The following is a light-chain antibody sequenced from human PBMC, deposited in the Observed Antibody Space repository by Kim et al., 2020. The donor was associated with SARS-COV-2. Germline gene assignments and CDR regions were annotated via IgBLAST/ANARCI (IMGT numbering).Light chain of an antibody. CDR2: KSS. CDR1: ESISNW. J-gene: IGKJ5*01. CDR3: QQYNTDSEIT. V-gene: IGKV1-5*03. Sequence: SVGDRVTITCRASESISNWLAWYQQKPGNAPKLLIYKSSNLESGVPSRFSGSGSGTEFTLTINSLQPDDFATYYCQQYNTDSEITFGQGTRLEIK.